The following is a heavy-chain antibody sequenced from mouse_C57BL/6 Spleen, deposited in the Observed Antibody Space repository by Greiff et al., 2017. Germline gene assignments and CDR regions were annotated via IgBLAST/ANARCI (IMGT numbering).Heavy chain of an antibody. V-gene: IGHV14-4*01. Sequence: LQESGAELVRPGASVKLSCTASGFNIKDDYMHWVKQRPEQGLEWIGWIDPGNGDTEYASKFQGKATITADTSSNTAYLQLSSLTSEDTAVYFCTTSITTVVEGYFDVWGTGTTVTVSS. CDR3: TTSITTVVEGYFDV. D-gene: IGHD1-1*01. CDR2: IDPGNGDT. J-gene: IGHJ1*03. CDR1: GFNIKDDY.